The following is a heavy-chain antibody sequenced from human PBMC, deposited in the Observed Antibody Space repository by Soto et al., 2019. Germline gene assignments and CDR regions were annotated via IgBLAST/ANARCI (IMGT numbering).Heavy chain of an antibody. CDR3: ARGKLSDYVWGSYRYHFDY. Sequence: PWETLSLTCSVYGGSFGGYYWSWIRQPPGKGLEWIGEINHSGSTNYNPSLKSRVTTSVDTSKNQFSLKLSSVTAADTAVYYCARGKLSDYVWGSYRYHFDYWGQGTVVTVSS. V-gene: IGHV4-34*01. CDR1: GGSFGGYY. CDR2: INHSGST. J-gene: IGHJ4*02. D-gene: IGHD3-16*02.